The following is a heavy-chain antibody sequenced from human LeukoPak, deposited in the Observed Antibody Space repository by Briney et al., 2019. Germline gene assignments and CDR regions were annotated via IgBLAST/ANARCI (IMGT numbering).Heavy chain of an antibody. V-gene: IGHV3-23*01. J-gene: IGHJ4*02. CDR1: GFTFSGYA. Sequence: GGSLRLSCAASGFTFSGYAMTWVRQAPGKGLEWVSAISGNGGSTNYADSVKGRFTISRDNSKNTLYLQVNSLRAEDTAVYYCAKYRSAWSLDYWGQGTLVIVSS. D-gene: IGHD6-13*01. CDR3: AKYRSAWSLDY. CDR2: ISGNGGST.